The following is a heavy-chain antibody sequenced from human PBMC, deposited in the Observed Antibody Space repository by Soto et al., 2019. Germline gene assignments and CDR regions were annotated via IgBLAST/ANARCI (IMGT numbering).Heavy chain of an antibody. CDR1: GGSISSGDYY. J-gene: IGHJ4*02. CDR3: AQQYCGGDCYSNFDY. CDR2: FYYSGST. V-gene: IGHV4-30-4*01. D-gene: IGHD2-21*02. Sequence: PSETLSLTCTVSGGSISSGDYYWSWIRQPPGKGLEWIGYFYYSGSTYYNPSLKSRVTISVDTSKNQFSLKLSSVTAADTAVYYCAQQYCGGDCYSNFDYWGQGTLVTVSS.